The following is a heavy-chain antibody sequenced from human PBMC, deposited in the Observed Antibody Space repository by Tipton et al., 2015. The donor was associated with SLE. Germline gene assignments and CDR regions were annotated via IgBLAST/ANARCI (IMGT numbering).Heavy chain of an antibody. CDR2: IFYSGST. CDR3: ARLPLGNAGHVPSLNYYYYAMDV. J-gene: IGHJ6*02. CDR1: GGSIGSHY. Sequence: LRLSCTVSGGSIGSHYWSWIRQPPGKSLEWIGYIFYSGSTNYNPSLESRVTISLDTSKNQFSLRLYSVTAADTAVYYCARLPLGNAGHVPSLNYYYYAMDVCGQGTTVTDSS. D-gene: IGHD2-8*01. V-gene: IGHV4-59*11.